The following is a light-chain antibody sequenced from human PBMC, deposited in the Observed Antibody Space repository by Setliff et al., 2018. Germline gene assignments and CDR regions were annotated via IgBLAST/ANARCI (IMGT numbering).Light chain of an antibody. CDR1: NSDVGGYNY. V-gene: IGLV2-8*01. Sequence: QSALTQPAAVSGSPGQSIAISCAGTNSDVGGYNYVSWYQQHPNKAPKLLIYEVTKRPSGVSDRFSGSKSGNTASLTVSGLQADDEADYYCSSYAGSNNFVFGTGTKVTVL. J-gene: IGLJ1*01. CDR3: SSYAGSNNFV. CDR2: EVT.